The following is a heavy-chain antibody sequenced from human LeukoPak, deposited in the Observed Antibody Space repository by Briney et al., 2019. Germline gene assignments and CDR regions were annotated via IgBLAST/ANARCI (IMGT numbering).Heavy chain of an antibody. CDR1: GGSISSYY. Sequence: SETLSLTCTVSGGSISSYYWSWIRQAPGKGLEWIGYIYYSGSTNYNPSLKSRVTISLDTFKNQFSLELSSVTAADTAVYYCARDPYPGAGFDPWGQGTLVTVSS. D-gene: IGHD4-17*01. CDR2: IYYSGST. V-gene: IGHV4-59*01. J-gene: IGHJ5*02. CDR3: ARDPYPGAGFDP.